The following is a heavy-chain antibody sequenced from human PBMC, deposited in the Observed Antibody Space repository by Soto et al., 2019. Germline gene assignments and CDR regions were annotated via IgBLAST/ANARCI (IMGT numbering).Heavy chain of an antibody. V-gene: IGHV3-33*06. D-gene: IGHD3-22*01. CDR2: IWYDGSNK. CDR3: AKVGRYYYDRSGYYPLDYFDY. J-gene: IGHJ4*02. CDR1: GFTFSSYG. Sequence: GGSLRLSCAASGFTFSSYGMHWVRQAPGKGLEWVAVIWYDGSNKYYADSVKGRFTISRDNSKNTLYLQMNSLRAEDTAVYYCAKVGRYYYDRSGYYPLDYFDYWGQGNLVTVSS.